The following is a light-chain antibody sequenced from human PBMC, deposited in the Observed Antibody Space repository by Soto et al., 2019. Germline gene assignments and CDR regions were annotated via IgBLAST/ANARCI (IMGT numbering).Light chain of an antibody. Sequence: QSVLIQPPSASGTPGQRVTISCSGSSSNIGSNFVYWYQQFPGTAPKLLIYRNNQRPSGVPDRFSGSKSGTSASLAISGLPSEDEADYYCAAWDDSLSGWVFGGGTQLTVL. CDR2: RNN. CDR1: SSNIGSNF. CDR3: AAWDDSLSGWV. V-gene: IGLV1-47*01. J-gene: IGLJ7*01.